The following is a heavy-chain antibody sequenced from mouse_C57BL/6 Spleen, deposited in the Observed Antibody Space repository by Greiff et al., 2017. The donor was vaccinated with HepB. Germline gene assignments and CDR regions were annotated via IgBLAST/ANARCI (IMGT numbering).Heavy chain of an antibody. V-gene: IGHV1-82*01. CDR2: IYPGDGDT. D-gene: IGHD3-2*02. J-gene: IGHJ4*01. CDR3: ARWELRLLPKDY. Sequence: VQRVESGPELVKPGASVKISCKASGYAFSSSWMNWVKQRPGKGLEWIGRIYPGDGDTNNNGKFKGKATLTADKSSTTAYMQLSSLTSEDSAVYYCARWELRLLPKDYWGQGTTVTVSS. CDR1: GYAFSSSW.